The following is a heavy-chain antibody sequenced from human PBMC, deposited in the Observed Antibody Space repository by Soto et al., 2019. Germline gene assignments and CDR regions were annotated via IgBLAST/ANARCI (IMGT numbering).Heavy chain of an antibody. J-gene: IGHJ4*02. Sequence: QVQLVQSGAEMKKPGSSVKVSCQSSGGTFNTYAMNWVRQAPGQGPEWMGDISPMFGAANYAPKFQGRVTITADEXXGTSXXQLXSXTXXXTAXYFCAREVQVHTPAFVYWGQGTLVTVSS. CDR1: GGTFNTYA. V-gene: IGHV1-69*19. CDR3: AREVQVHTPAFVY. D-gene: IGHD3-10*01. CDR2: ISPMFGAA.